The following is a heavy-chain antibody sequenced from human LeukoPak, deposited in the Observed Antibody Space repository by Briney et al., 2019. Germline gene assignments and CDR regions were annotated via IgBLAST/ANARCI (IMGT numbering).Heavy chain of an antibody. CDR1: GYTFTSYG. CDR3: ARGVTYYDFWSGYYLYYFDY. J-gene: IGHJ4*02. D-gene: IGHD3-3*01. CDR2: ISAYNGNT. V-gene: IGHV1-18*01. Sequence: ASVKVSCKASGYTFTSYGISWVRQAPGQGLEWMGWISAYNGNTNYAQKLQGRVTMTTDTSTSTAYMELRSLRSDDTAVYYCARGVTYYDFWSGYYLYYFDYWGQGTLVTVSS.